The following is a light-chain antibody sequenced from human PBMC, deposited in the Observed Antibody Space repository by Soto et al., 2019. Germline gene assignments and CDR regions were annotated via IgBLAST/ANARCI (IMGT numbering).Light chain of an antibody. V-gene: IGKV2-24*01. J-gene: IGKJ1*01. Sequence: DIVMTQTPLSSPVTLGQPASISCRSSRSLVHSDGNTYLSWLQQRPGQPPRLLIYRVSNRFSGVTARFSGSGTGRDFTLKISRVEVEDVGVYFCAQETHFPRTFGQGTKVEI. CDR1: RSLVHSDGNTY. CDR2: RVS. CDR3: AQETHFPRT.